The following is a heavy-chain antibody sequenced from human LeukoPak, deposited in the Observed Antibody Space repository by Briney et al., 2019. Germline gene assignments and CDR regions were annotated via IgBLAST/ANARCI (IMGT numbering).Heavy chain of an antibody. V-gene: IGHV4-34*01. CDR3: ARGWRYFDWLPPYYFDY. D-gene: IGHD3-9*01. Sequence: PSETLSLTCAVSGGSFSGYYWSWIRQPPGKGLEWIGEINHSGSTNYNPSLKSRVTISVDTSKNQFSLKLSSVTAADTAVYYCARGWRYFDWLPPYYFDYWGQGTLVTVSS. J-gene: IGHJ4*02. CDR2: INHSGST. CDR1: GGSFSGYY.